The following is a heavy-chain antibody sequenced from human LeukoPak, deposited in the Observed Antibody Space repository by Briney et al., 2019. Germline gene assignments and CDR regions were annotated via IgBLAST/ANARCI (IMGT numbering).Heavy chain of an antibody. Sequence: ASVKVSCKASGYTFTGYYMHWVRQAPGQGLEWMGWINPNSGGTNYAQKFQGRVTMTRDTSISTAYMELSRLRSDDTAVYYCARDFRDYVWGSYRRFDYWGQGTLVTVSS. J-gene: IGHJ4*02. V-gene: IGHV1-2*02. CDR1: GYTFTGYY. CDR3: ARDFRDYVWGSYRRFDY. D-gene: IGHD3-16*02. CDR2: INPNSGGT.